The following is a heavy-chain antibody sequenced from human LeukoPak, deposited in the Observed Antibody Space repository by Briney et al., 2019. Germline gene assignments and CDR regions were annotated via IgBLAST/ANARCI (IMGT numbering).Heavy chain of an antibody. CDR3: ATRGTSATKYFAD. CDR1: GFSFSTYA. D-gene: IGHD1-1*01. J-gene: IGHJ4*02. Sequence: PGGSLRLSCAASGFSFSTYAMSWVRQTPGKGLEWVATITAGGSNTYYADSVKGRFTISRDNSKNTLHLQMNSLRAEDTAVYYCATRGTSATKYFADWGQGTLVSVSS. CDR2: ITAGGSNT. V-gene: IGHV3-23*01.